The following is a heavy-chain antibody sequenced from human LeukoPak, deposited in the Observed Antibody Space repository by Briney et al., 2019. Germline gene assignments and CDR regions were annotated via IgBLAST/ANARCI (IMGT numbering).Heavy chain of an antibody. J-gene: IGHJ3*02. CDR2: IKSKTDGGTT. CDR1: GFTFSNAW. V-gene: IGHV3-15*01. Sequence: GRSLRLSRAPSGFTFSNAWMSWVRHAPGKGLEWVGRIKSKTDGGTTDYAAPVKGRFTISRDDSKNTLYLQMNSLKTEDTAVYYCTTSRRTYYYDSSGYYLNGFDIWGQGTMVTVSS. D-gene: IGHD3-22*01. CDR3: TTSRRTYYYDSSGYYLNGFDI.